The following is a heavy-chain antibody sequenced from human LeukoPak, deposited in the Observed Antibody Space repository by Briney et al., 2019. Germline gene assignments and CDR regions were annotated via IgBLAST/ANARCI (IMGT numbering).Heavy chain of an antibody. J-gene: IGHJ4*02. Sequence: GGSLRLSCAASGFTFSSYAMHWVRQAPGKGLEWVAVISYDGSNKYYADSVKGRFTISRDNSKNTLYLQMNSLRAGDTAVYYCARDYYDGSGYYGTFDYWGQGTLVTVSS. D-gene: IGHD3-22*01. CDR3: ARDYYDGSGYYGTFDY. CDR1: GFTFSSYA. CDR2: ISYDGSNK. V-gene: IGHV3-30*04.